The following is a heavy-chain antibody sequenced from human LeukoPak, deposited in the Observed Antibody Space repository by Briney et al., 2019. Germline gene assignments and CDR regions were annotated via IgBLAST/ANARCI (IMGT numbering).Heavy chain of an antibody. Sequence: PGGSLRLSCAASGFTFSSYWMSWVRQAPGKGLEWVANIKQDGSEKYYVDSVKGRLTISRDNAKNSLYLQMNSLRAQDTAVYYCARDPTIFGVVIVPDYWGQGTLVTVSS. J-gene: IGHJ4*02. CDR3: ARDPTIFGVVIVPDY. V-gene: IGHV3-7*01. D-gene: IGHD3-3*01. CDR2: IKQDGSEK. CDR1: GFTFSSYW.